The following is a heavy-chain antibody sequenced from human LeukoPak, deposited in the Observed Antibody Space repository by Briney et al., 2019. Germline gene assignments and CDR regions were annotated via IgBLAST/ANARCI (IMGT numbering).Heavy chain of an antibody. D-gene: IGHD3-9*01. CDR3: ARLSKGRYFDYIFDY. CDR2: IYYTGST. V-gene: IGHV4-39*01. CDR1: GGSGDSVSSSTYY. Sequence: PSETLSLTCTVSGGSGDSVSSSTYYWGWIRQPPGKGLEWIGNIYYTGSTYYNPSLKSRVTMSVDTSKNQFSLKVSSVTAADTAVYYCARLSKGRYFDYIFDYWGQETLVTVSS. J-gene: IGHJ4*02.